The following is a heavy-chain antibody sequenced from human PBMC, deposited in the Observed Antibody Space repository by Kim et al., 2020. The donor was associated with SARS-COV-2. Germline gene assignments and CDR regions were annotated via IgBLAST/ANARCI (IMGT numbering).Heavy chain of an antibody. CDR1: GFTFSSYG. CDR2: IWYDGSNK. V-gene: IGHV3-33*06. Sequence: GGSLRLSCAASGFTFSSYGMHWVRQAPGKGLEWVAVIWYDGSNKYYADSVKGRFTISRDNSKNMLYLQMNGLRAEDTAVYYCAKGWSYYDILTGYYNPPGAFDIWGQGTMVTVSS. CDR3: AKGWSYYDILTGYYNPPGAFDI. D-gene: IGHD3-9*01. J-gene: IGHJ3*02.